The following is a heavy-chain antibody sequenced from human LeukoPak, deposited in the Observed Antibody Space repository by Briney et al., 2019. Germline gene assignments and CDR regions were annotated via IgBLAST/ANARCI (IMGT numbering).Heavy chain of an antibody. J-gene: IGHJ4*02. CDR2: ISYDGSNK. D-gene: IGHD2-15*01. V-gene: IGHV3-30*14. CDR1: GFTFRNYY. CDR3: VRQATPHGHFDY. Sequence: GGSLRLSCAASGFTFRNYYMHWVRQAPGKGLEWVAVISYDGSNKYYADSVKGRFTISRENAKNSLYLQMNSLRAGDTAVYYCVRQATPHGHFDYWGQGILVTVSS.